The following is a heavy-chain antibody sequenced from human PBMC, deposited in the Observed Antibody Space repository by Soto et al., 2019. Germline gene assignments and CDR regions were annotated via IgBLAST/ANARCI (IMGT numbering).Heavy chain of an antibody. CDR3: TRANWYSEY. Sequence: QVQLQASGPGLVKPSETLSLTCSVSGGSISNHYWSWIRQPPGKGLERIGYIYYNGNTNYNPSLKSRVTMSVDTSRNQISLKLTTVTAADTAVYYCTRANWYSEYWGQGTLVTVSS. CDR1: GGSISNHY. D-gene: IGHD7-27*01. V-gene: IGHV4-59*11. J-gene: IGHJ4*02. CDR2: IYYNGNT.